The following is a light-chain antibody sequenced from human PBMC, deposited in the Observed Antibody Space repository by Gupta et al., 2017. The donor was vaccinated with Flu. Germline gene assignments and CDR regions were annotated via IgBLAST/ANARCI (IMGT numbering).Light chain of an antibody. V-gene: IGLV2-23*01. J-gene: IGLJ3*02. CDR3: CSYAGSTSWV. CDR2: EGS. Sequence: QSALTQPASVSGSPGQSITIPCTGTSSNVGSYKFVSWYQQHPGKAPKLMIYEGSKRPSGVSNRFSGSKSGNTASLTISGLQAEDEADYYCCSYAGSTSWVFGGGTKVTVL. CDR1: SSNVGSYKF.